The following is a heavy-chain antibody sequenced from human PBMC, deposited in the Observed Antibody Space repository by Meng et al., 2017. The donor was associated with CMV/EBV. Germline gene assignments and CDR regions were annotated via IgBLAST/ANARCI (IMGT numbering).Heavy chain of an antibody. CDR2: INHSGST. J-gene: IGHJ4*02. CDR3: AGFWSGYLRLFDY. V-gene: IGHV4-34*01. Sequence: TCAVYGGSFSGYYWSWIRQPPGKGLEWIGEINHSGSTNYNPSLKSRVTISVDTSKNQFSLKLGSVTAADTAVYYCAGFWSGYLRLFDYWGQGTLVTVS. D-gene: IGHD3-3*01. CDR1: GGSFSGYY.